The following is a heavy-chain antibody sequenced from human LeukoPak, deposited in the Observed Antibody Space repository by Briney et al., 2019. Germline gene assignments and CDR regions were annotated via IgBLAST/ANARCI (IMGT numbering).Heavy chain of an antibody. Sequence: GGSLRLSCAASGFTFGAYWMSWFRQAPGKGPEWVASIKDDGSSQFYVDSLEGRFTISRDNAKNTLYLQMDTMRVEDTAVYYCARHIVGEQNFDYWSQGTLVTVSS. CDR3: ARHIVGEQNFDY. CDR1: GFTFGAYW. V-gene: IGHV3-7*01. CDR2: IKDDGSSQ. D-gene: IGHD3-16*02. J-gene: IGHJ4*02.